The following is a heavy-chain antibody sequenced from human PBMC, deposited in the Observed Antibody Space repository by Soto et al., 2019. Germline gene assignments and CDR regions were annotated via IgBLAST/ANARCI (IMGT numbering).Heavy chain of an antibody. CDR3: AKGYYGEPYYYYGMDV. V-gene: IGHV3-21*01. CDR1: GFTFSSYS. D-gene: IGHD4-17*01. CDR2: ISSSSSYI. Sequence: GGSLRLSCAASGFTFSSYSMNWVRQAPGKGLEWVSSISSSSSYIYYADSVKGRFTISRDNAKNSLYLQMNSLRAEDTDVYYCAKGYYGEPYYYYGMDVWGQGTTVTVSS. J-gene: IGHJ6*02.